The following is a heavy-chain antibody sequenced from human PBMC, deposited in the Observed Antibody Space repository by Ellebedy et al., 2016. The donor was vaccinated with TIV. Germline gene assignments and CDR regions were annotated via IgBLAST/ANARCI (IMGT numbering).Heavy chain of an antibody. J-gene: IGHJ4*02. CDR2: VTSAGVT. D-gene: IGHD2-2*01. CDR3: AYCTTASCYRRLDH. V-gene: IGHV3-23*01. CDR1: GFTFSTYA. Sequence: GGSLRLSXTASGFTFSTYALTWVRQAPGQGLEWVSTVTSAGVTYYAESVRGRFTISRDNSKNTLYLQMNSLRADDTAVYYCAYCTTASCYRRLDHWGQGTLVTVSS.